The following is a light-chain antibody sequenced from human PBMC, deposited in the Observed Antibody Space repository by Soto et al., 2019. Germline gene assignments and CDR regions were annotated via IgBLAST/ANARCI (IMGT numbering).Light chain of an antibody. CDR2: EVN. Sequence: SALTRAGYVCRSRGQSIPISNARTGSDVGAYNLVSWYQQHPGKAPKLIICEVNTRPSGISNRFSGSKSGDTASLTISGLQAEDEADYFCCSYAGPVAYVFGPGPTVPVL. CDR1: GSDVGAYNL. CDR3: CSYAGPVAYV. J-gene: IGLJ1*01. V-gene: IGLV2-23*02.